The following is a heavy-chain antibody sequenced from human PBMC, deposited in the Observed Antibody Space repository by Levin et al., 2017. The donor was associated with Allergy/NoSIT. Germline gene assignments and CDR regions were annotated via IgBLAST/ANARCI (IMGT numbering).Heavy chain of an antibody. D-gene: IGHD6-25*01. Sequence: LAGGSLRLSCAASGFTVSSNYMSWVRQAPGKGLEWVSVIYSGGSTYYADSVKGRFTISRDNSKNTLYLQMNSLRAEDTAVYYCARGNRGDHYYYYYYMDVWGKGTTVTVSS. V-gene: IGHV3-53*01. CDR3: ARGNRGDHYYYYYYMDV. CDR2: IYSGGST. J-gene: IGHJ6*03. CDR1: GFTVSSNY.